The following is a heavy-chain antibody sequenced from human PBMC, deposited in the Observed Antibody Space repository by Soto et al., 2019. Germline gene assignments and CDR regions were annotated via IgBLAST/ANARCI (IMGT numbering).Heavy chain of an antibody. Sequence: EVQLLESGGGLVQPGGSLRLSCAASGFTFSSQTMSWVRQAPGKGLEWVSVISSSGSTSYTDSVEGRFTISKDSSKNTLYLQLHSLRVEDTAVYYCAKGARDVESWGQGTLVTVSS. CDR2: ISSSGST. D-gene: IGHD5-12*01. V-gene: IGHV3-23*01. J-gene: IGHJ4*02. CDR1: GFTFSSQT. CDR3: AKGARDVES.